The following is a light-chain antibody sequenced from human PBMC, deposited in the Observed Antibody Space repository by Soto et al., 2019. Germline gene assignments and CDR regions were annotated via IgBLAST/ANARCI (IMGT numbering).Light chain of an antibody. V-gene: IGKV3-20*01. CDR3: QQYGSSPRT. CDR2: GAS. Sequence: EVGLTKYAGTLSFSPGERATLSCRASQSLSNSELAWYQQKPGQAPRLLIYGASSRATGVPDRFSGSGSGTDFTLTISRLEPEDFAVYYCQQYGSSPRTFGQGTKVDIK. CDR1: QSLSNSE. J-gene: IGKJ1*01.